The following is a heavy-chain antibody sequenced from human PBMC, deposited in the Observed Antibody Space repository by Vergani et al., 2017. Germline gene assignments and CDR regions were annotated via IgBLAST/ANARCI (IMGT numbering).Heavy chain of an antibody. Sequence: EVQLVESGGGLVQPGRSLRLSCAASGFTFSNAWMSWVRQAPGKGLEWVSSISSSSSTIYYADSVKGRFTISRDNAKNSLYLQMNSLRAEDTAVYYCARGSGFFGVVILYMDVWGKGTTVTVSS. J-gene: IGHJ6*03. V-gene: IGHV3-48*01. D-gene: IGHD3-3*01. CDR2: ISSSSSTI. CDR1: GFTFSNAW. CDR3: ARGSGFFGVVILYMDV.